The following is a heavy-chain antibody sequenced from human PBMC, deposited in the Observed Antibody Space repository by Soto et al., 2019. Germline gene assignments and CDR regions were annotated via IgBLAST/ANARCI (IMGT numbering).Heavy chain of an antibody. Sequence: TLSLTCTVSGGSISSGDYYWSWIRQPPGKGLEWIGYIYYSGSTYYNPSLKSRVTISVDTSKNQFSLKLSSVTAADTAVYYCARARGIFLEWFSYYFDYWGQGTLVTVSS. J-gene: IGHJ4*02. V-gene: IGHV4-30-4*01. CDR3: ARARGIFLEWFSYYFDY. CDR1: GGSISSGDYY. D-gene: IGHD3-3*01. CDR2: IYYSGST.